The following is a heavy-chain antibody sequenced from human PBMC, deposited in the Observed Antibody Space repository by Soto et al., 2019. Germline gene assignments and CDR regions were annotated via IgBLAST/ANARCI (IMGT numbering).Heavy chain of an antibody. CDR2: VSGLGGS. CDR1: GDSVSTGSTC. CDR3: ARDGHYDLLTGYLGLDE. J-gene: IGHJ4*02. D-gene: IGHD3-9*01. Sequence: SETLSLTCNVSGDSVSTGSTCWSWIRQPPGKGLEWIGHVSGLGGSYYNPSLKSRATVSADASKNQFSLRLTSVTAADTAMYFCARDGHYDLLTGYLGLDEWSQGNMVTVSS. V-gene: IGHV4-61*01.